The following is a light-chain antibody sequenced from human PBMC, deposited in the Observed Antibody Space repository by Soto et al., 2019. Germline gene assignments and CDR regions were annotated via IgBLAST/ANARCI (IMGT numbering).Light chain of an antibody. CDR3: SSYGGSKNLVV. J-gene: IGLJ2*01. V-gene: IGLV2-8*01. Sequence: QSALTQPPSASGSPGQSVTISCTGTSSDVGGYNYVSWYQHHPGKAPKLILYDVIKRPSGVPDRFSGSKSGNTASLTVSGLQAEDEADYYCSSYGGSKNLVVFRGGTKLTVL. CDR1: SSDVGGYNY. CDR2: DVI.